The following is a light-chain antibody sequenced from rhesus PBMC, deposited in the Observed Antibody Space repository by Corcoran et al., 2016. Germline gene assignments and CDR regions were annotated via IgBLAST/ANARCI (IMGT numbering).Light chain of an antibody. Sequence: QAALPQPRSVSGSPGQSVTISCTGTSSDIGGYNFVSWYQMHPGTAPKLMIYEVSKRPSGVSDRFSGSKSGNTASLTISGLQAEDEADYYCCSYAGSYSFYIFCGGTRLTVL. CDR3: CSYAGSYSFYI. CDR2: EVS. V-gene: IGLV2-32*01. CDR1: SSDIGGYNF. J-gene: IGLJ1*01.